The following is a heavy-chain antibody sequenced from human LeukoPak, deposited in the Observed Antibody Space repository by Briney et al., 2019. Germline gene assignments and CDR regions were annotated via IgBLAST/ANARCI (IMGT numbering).Heavy chain of an antibody. CDR1: GFTFDDYG. Sequence: GGSLRLSCAASGFTFDDYGLSWVRQVSGKGLEWVSGTNWNGGSTGYADSVKDRFTISRDNAKKSLYLQMNSLRAEDTALYHCARVSSGGSFYYFDYWGQGTLVTVSS. D-gene: IGHD6-19*01. CDR2: TNWNGGST. V-gene: IGHV3-20*01. J-gene: IGHJ4*02. CDR3: ARVSSGGSFYYFDY.